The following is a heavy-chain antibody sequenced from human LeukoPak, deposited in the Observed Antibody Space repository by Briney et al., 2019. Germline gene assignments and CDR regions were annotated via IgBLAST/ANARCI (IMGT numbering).Heavy chain of an antibody. V-gene: IGHV1-18*01. J-gene: IGHJ6*03. CDR2: ISAYNGNT. D-gene: IGHD6-13*01. CDR3: AREVSTAGPYYYYYYYMDV. Sequence: GASVKVSCKASDYTFTSYGISWVRQAPGQGLEWMGWISAYNGNTNYAQKLQGRVTMTTDTSTSTAYMELRSLRSDDTAVYYCAREVSTAGPYYYYYYYMDVWGKGTTVTVSS. CDR1: DYTFTSYG.